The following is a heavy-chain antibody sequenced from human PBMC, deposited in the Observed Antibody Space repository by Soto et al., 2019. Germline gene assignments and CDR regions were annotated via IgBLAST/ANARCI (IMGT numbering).Heavy chain of an antibody. V-gene: IGHV3-74*01. CDR3: ARDPHYFYDSTGYYDY. CDR2: INSDGSST. D-gene: IGHD3-22*01. J-gene: IGHJ4*02. Sequence: GGSLRLSCAASGFTFSSYSMNWVRQAPGKGLEWVSRINSDGSSTSYADSVKGRFTISRDNAKNTLYLQMNSLRAEDTAVYYCARDPHYFYDSTGYYDYWGQGTLVTVSS. CDR1: GFTFSSYS.